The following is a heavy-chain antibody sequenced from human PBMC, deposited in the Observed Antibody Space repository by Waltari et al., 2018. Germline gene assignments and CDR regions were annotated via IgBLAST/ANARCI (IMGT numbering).Heavy chain of an antibody. V-gene: IGHV3-23*03. CDR2: IYSGGST. J-gene: IGHJ3*02. CDR3: AKHSGEDDAFDI. D-gene: IGHD3-10*01. CDR1: GFTFSSYA. Sequence: EVQLLESGGGLVQPGGSLRLSCAASGFTFSSYAMSWVRQAPGKGLEWVSVIYSGGSTYYADSVKGRFTISRDNSKNTLYLQMNSLRAEDTAVYYCAKHSGEDDAFDIWGQGTMVTVSS.